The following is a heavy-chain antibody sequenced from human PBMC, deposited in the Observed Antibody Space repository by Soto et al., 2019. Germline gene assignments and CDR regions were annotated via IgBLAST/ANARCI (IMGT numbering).Heavy chain of an antibody. D-gene: IGHD3-10*01. V-gene: IGHV3-30*04. J-gene: IGHJ4*02. CDR2: ISYDEIDK. Sequence: GGSLRLSCAASGFTFSNYTMHWVRQAPGKGLEWVALISYDEIDKYFADAVKGRFTISRDNSKNTLYLQMDSLGAEDTAVYYCAGRSGSSDYWGRGTLVTVSS. CDR1: GFTFSNYT. CDR3: AGRSGSSDY.